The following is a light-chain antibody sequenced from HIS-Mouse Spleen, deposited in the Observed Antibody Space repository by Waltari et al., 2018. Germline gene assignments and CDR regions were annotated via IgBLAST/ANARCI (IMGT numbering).Light chain of an antibody. CDR1: SSDVGSYNL. CDR2: DGS. CDR3: CSYAGSSTLV. V-gene: IGLV2-23*01. J-gene: IGLJ2*01. Sequence: QSALTQPASVSGSPGQSITISCTGTSSDVGSYNLVSWYQQHPGKAPKLMIDDGSNRPSPVSKRFARSNSGNTASLRISELQAKDEADYYCCSYAGSSTLVFGGGTKLTVL.